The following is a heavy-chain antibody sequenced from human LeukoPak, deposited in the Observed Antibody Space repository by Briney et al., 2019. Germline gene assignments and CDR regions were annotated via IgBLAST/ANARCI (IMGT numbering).Heavy chain of an antibody. Sequence: SSVKVSCQASGYTFTGYYMHWVRQAPGQGLEWMGWINPNSGGTNYAQKFQGRVTMTRDTSISTAYMELSRLRSDDTAVYYCARGPNGNDVGYFDYWGEGTLVTV. CDR3: ARGPNGNDVGYFDY. D-gene: IGHD1-1*01. CDR1: GYTFTGYY. V-gene: IGHV1-2*02. CDR2: INPNSGGT. J-gene: IGHJ4*01.